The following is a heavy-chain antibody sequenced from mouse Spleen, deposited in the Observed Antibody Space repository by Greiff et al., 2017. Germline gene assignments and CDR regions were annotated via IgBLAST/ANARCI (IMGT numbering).Heavy chain of an antibody. V-gene: IGHV2-5*01. Sequence: VKLVESGPGLVQPSQSLSITCTVSGFSLTSYGVHWVRQSPGKGLEWLGVIWRGGSTDYNAAFMSRLSITKDNSKSQVFFKMNSLQADDTAIYYCAKNWDGSSYWYFDVWGAGTTVTVSS. CDR3: AKNWDGSSYWYFDV. J-gene: IGHJ1*01. CDR2: IWRGGST. CDR1: GFSLTSYG. D-gene: IGHD1-1*01.